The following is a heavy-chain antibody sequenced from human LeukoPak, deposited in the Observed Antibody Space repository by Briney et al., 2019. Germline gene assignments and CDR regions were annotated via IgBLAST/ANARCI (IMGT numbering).Heavy chain of an antibody. CDR3: ARDAHYDGSGYNGY. V-gene: IGHV1-69*04. D-gene: IGHD3-22*01. CDR1: GYTFTSYA. CDR2: IIPMFGIA. J-gene: IGHJ4*02. Sequence: SVKVSCKASGYTFTSYAMHWLRQAPGQRLEWMGRIIPMFGIANYAQKFQGRVTITADKSTSTAYMELSSLRSEDTAVYYCARDAHYDGSGYNGYWGQGTLVTVSS.